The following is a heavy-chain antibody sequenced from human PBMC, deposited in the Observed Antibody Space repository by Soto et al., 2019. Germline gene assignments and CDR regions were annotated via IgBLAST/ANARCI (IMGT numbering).Heavy chain of an antibody. CDR1: GDSVSSNSAA. CDR2: TYYRSKWYN. J-gene: IGHJ5*02. CDR3: ARDRRYSSSWYNWFEP. V-gene: IGHV6-1*01. Sequence: PSQTLLLGCAISGDSVSSNSAAWNCIRQSPSRGLEWLGRTYYRSKWYNDYAVSVKSRITINPDTSKNQFSLQLNSVTPEDTAVYYCARDRRYSSSWYNWFEPWRQGTLVTVSS. D-gene: IGHD6-13*01.